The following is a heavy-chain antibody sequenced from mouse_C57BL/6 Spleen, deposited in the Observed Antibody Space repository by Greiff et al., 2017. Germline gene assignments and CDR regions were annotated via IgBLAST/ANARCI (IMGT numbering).Heavy chain of an antibody. CDR2: IDPSDSYT. CDR3: ARFYYGNYMDY. J-gene: IGHJ4*01. CDR1: GYTFTSYW. D-gene: IGHD2-1*01. V-gene: IGHV1-50*01. Sequence: VQLQQPGAELEKPGASVKLSCKASGYTFTSYWMQWVKQRPGQGLEWIGEIDPSDSYTNYNQKFKGKATLTVDTSSSTAYMQLSSLTSEDSAVYYCARFYYGNYMDYWGQGTSVTVSS.